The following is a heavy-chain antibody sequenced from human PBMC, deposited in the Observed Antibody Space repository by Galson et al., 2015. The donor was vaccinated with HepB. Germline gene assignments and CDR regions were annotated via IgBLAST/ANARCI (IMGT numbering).Heavy chain of an antibody. V-gene: IGHV1-3*01. D-gene: IGHD3-9*01. CDR3: TRDLHYDIFGLWGY. J-gene: IGHJ4*02. Sequence: SVKVSCKASGYTFTNYAIHWVRQAPGQRLEWMGWINGGNGNTIYSWKFQGRVTITRDTSANTAYMELSSLRSEDTAVYYCTRDLHYDIFGLWGYWGQGTLVTVSS. CDR2: INGGNGNT. CDR1: GYTFTNYA.